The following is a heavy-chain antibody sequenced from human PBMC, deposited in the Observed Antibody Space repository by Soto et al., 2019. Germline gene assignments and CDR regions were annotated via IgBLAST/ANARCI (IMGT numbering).Heavy chain of an antibody. CDR1: GGTFSSYA. V-gene: IGHV1-69*01. CDR2: IIPIFGTA. CDR3: ARAYDFWSGYQYYYYYYGMDV. Sequence: QVQLVQSGAEVKKPGSSVKVSCKASGGTFSSYAISWVRQAPGQGLEWMGGIIPIFGTANYAQKFHGRVTITADESTSTAYMELSSLRSEDTAVYYCARAYDFWSGYQYYYYYYGMDVWGQGTTVTVSS. J-gene: IGHJ6*02. D-gene: IGHD3-3*01.